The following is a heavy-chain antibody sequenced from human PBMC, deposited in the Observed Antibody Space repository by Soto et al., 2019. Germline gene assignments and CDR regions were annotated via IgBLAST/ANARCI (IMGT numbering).Heavy chain of an antibody. CDR1: GGSFSGYY. CDR2: INHSGST. D-gene: IGHD3-10*01. Sequence: QVQLQQWGAGLLKPSETLSLTCAVYGGSFSGYYWSWIRQPPGKGLEWIGEINHSGSTNYTPSLKSLLTISVDTSKNQLSLKLSSVTAADTAVYYCAPSLLLWFGDEDVWGQGTTVTVSS. V-gene: IGHV4-34*01. CDR3: APSLLLWFGDEDV. J-gene: IGHJ6*02.